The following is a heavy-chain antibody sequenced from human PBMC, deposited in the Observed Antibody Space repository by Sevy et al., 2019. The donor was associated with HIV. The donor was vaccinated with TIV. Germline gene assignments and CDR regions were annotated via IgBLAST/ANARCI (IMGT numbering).Heavy chain of an antibody. D-gene: IGHD2-21*02. CDR1: GFTFSSYG. CDR2: IWYDGTNK. CDR3: AGGATSDADCCHSFDY. Sequence: GGSLRLSCAASGFTFSSYGMHWVRQAPGKGLEWVALIWYDGTNKYYADSVKGRFTISRDNSKNTLYLQMNSLRAEDTAVDYCAGGATSDADCCHSFDYWGQGTLVTVSS. J-gene: IGHJ4*02. V-gene: IGHV3-33*01.